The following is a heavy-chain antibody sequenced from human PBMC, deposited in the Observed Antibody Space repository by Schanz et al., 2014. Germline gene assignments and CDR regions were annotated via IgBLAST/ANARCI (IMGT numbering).Heavy chain of an antibody. V-gene: IGHV3-23*01. CDR2: ISGGGGTT. J-gene: IGHJ1*01. CDR1: GFTFSSYA. Sequence: EVQLLESGGGLVQPGGSLRLSCAASGFTFSSYAMSWVRQAPGKGLEWVSAISGGGGTTYYADSVKGRFTISRDNSKNTLYLQMNSLRPEDTAVYYCAKYRGYYRVSGSYRELESWRQGTLVTVSS. CDR3: AKYRGYYRVSGSYRELES. D-gene: IGHD3-10*01.